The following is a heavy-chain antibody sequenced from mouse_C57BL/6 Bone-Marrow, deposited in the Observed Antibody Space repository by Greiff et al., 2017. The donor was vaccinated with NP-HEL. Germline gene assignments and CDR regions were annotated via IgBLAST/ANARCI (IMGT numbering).Heavy chain of an antibody. CDR3: ARDARGKDAMDY. V-gene: IGHV7-1*01. D-gene: IGHD1-3*01. Sequence: EVNVVESGGGLVQSGRSLRLSCATSGFTFSDFYMEWVRQAPGKGLEWIAASRNKANDYTTEYSASVKGRFIVSRDTSQSILYLQMNALRAEDTAIYYCARDARGKDAMDYWGQGTSVTVSS. CDR2: SRNKANDYTT. CDR1: GFTFSDFY. J-gene: IGHJ4*01.